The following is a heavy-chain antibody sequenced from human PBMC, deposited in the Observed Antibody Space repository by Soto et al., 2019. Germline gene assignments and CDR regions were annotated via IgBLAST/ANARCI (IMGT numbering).Heavy chain of an antibody. CDR2: ISGSGRTT. CDR3: AKDLRYWGY. CDR1: LLTFSVHA. Sequence: LGGSLRLSCSASLLTFSVHAMSWVRQAPGKGLEWVSGISGSGRTTHYADSVKGRFTTSRDNSKNTLYLQMDSLRAEDTAVYYCAKDLRYWGYWGQGALVTVSS. D-gene: IGHD3-16*01. J-gene: IGHJ4*02. V-gene: IGHV3-23*01.